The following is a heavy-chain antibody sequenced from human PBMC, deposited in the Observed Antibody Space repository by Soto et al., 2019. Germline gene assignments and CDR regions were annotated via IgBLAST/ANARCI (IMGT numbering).Heavy chain of an antibody. CDR2: ISGSGGST. Sequence: GGSLRLSCAASGFTFSSYAMSWVRQAPGKGLEWVSAISGSGGSTYYADSVKGRFTISRDNSKNTLYLQMNSLRAEDTAVYYCAKGHGRSSINGMDVWGQGTTVTVSS. J-gene: IGHJ6*02. V-gene: IGHV3-23*01. CDR3: AKGHGRSSINGMDV. D-gene: IGHD2-2*01. CDR1: GFTFSSYA.